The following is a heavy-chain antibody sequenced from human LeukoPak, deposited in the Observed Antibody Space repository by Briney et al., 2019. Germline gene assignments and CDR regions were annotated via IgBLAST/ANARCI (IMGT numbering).Heavy chain of an antibody. CDR2: IRSKAYGGTT. CDR3: TRDRDGDLCFDY. Sequence: PGRSLRLSCTASGFTFGDYAMSWVRQAPGKGLEWVGFIRSKAYGGTTEYAASVKGRFTISRDDSKSIAYLQVNSLKTEDTAVYYCTRDRDGDLCFDYWGQGTLVTVSS. J-gene: IGHJ4*02. D-gene: IGHD4-17*01. V-gene: IGHV3-49*04. CDR1: GFTFGDYA.